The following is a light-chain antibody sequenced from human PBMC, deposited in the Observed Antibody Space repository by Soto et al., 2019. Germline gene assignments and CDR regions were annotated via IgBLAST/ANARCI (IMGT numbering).Light chain of an antibody. CDR3: QQYDDIPPT. CDR1: QDIYNY. Sequence: DIQMTQSPSSLSASVGDRVTITCQASQDIYNYLSWHQQKPGKAPKLPIYDASNLQTGVPSRFRGSGSGTDFSLTISSLQPEDIATYYCQQYDDIPPTFGPGTKVDIK. J-gene: IGKJ3*01. CDR2: DAS. V-gene: IGKV1-33*01.